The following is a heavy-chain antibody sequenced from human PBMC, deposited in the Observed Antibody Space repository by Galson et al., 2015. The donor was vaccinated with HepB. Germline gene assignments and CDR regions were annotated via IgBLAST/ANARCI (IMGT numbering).Heavy chain of an antibody. CDR3: AGHYDFWSGYNY. D-gene: IGHD3-3*01. CDR2: ISGSGGST. J-gene: IGHJ4*02. Sequence: SLRLSCAASGFTFSSSAMSWVRQAPGKGLEWVSAISGSGGSTYYADSVKGRFTISRDNSKNTLYLQMNSLRAEDTAVYYCAGHYDFWSGYNYWGQGTLVTVSS. V-gene: IGHV3-23*01. CDR1: GFTFSSSA.